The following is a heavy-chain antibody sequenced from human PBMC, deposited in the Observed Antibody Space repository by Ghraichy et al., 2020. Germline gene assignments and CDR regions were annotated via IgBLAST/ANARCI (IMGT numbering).Heavy chain of an antibody. CDR2: ISESGGST. J-gene: IGHJ6*02. V-gene: IGHV3-23*01. Sequence: GESLNISCVASGFTFSTYVMTWVRQAPGKGLEWVSMISESGGSTNYADSVKGRFTISRDNSKNTVHLQMNSLRAEDTAVYYCARGYCTCSMDVWGQGTTVTVSS. D-gene: IGHD2-8*01. CDR3: ARGYCTCSMDV. CDR1: GFTFSTYV.